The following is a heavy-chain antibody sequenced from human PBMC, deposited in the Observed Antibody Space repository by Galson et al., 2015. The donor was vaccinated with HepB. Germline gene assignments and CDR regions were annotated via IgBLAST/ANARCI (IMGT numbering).Heavy chain of an antibody. D-gene: IGHD4-17*01. CDR2: IWYDGSNK. V-gene: IGHV3-33*01. Sequence: SLRLSCAASGFTFSSYGMHWVRQAPGKGLEWVAVIWYDGSNKYYADSVKGRFTISRDNSKNTLYLQMNSLRAEDTAVYYCARVGYGDYGDYYYYYGMDVWGQGTTVTVS. CDR3: ARVGYGDYGDYYYYYGMDV. CDR1: GFTFSSYG. J-gene: IGHJ6*02.